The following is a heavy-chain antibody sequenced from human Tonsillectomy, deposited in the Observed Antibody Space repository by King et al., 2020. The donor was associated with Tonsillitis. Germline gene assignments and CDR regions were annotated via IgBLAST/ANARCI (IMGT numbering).Heavy chain of an antibody. J-gene: IGHJ6*02. CDR1: TNYG. Sequence: TNYGIHWVRQAPGQRLEWMGWINAASGNTEYSQKFQDRVTITRDTSARTAYMELSSLRSEDAAVYYCARGEDLHENHYYRMDVLGQGTTVTVSS. CDR3: ARGEDLHENHYYRMDV. CDR2: INAASGNT. V-gene: IGHV1-3*01.